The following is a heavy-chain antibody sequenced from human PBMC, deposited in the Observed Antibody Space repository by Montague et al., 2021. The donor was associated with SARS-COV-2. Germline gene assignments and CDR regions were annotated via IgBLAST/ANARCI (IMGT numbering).Heavy chain of an antibody. V-gene: IGHV4-39*01. CDR1: GGSISGSSYY. CDR2: IFYSGST. J-gene: IGHJ4*02. D-gene: IGHD3-10*01. Sequence: ETLSLTCTVSGGSISGSSYYWGWIRQPPGKGLEWIGSIFYSGSTDYNPSLKSRVTISVDTSKNQFSLKLSSVTAADTAVYYCASMVRAQVYYFDYWGQGTLVTVSS. CDR3: ASMVRAQVYYFDY.